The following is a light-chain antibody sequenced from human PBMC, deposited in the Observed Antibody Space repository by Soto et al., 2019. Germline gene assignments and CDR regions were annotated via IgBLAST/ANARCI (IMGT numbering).Light chain of an antibody. Sequence: ENVLTQSPDTLSLSPGERAILSCTASQTVSRNYLAWYQQKPGQAPRLLIYGASIRAADTPGRFSGSGSGTDFTLTISRLEPEDVAVYYCQQYGVSPLTFGGGTKVDIK. CDR3: QQYGVSPLT. CDR2: GAS. J-gene: IGKJ4*01. CDR1: QTVSRNY. V-gene: IGKV3-20*01.